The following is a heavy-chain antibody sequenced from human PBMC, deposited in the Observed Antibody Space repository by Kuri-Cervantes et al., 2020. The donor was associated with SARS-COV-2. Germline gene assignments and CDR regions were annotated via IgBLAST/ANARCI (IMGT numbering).Heavy chain of an antibody. J-gene: IGHJ4*02. CDR2: ISGSGDNT. Sequence: GGSLRLSCAASGFTFSSSAMSWVRQAPGKGLEWVSAISGSGDNTYYADSVKGRFTISRDNSQNTVYLQMNSLRGEDTALYYCAQDVSQLGRACRYWGQGTLVTVSS. V-gene: IGHV3-23*01. D-gene: IGHD6-6*01. CDR3: AQDVSQLGRACRY. CDR1: GFTFSSSA.